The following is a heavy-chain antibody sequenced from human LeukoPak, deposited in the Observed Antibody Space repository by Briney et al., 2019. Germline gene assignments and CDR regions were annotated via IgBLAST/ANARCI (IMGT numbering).Heavy chain of an antibody. D-gene: IGHD6-19*01. CDR2: ISSSGSTI. CDR1: GFTFSSYE. Sequence: GGSLRLSCAASGFTFSSYEMNWVRQAPGKGLEWVSYISSSGSTIYYADSVKGRFTISRDNSKNTLYLQMNSLRAEDTAVYYCAKDQGQWLVLGVDYWGQGTLVTVSS. J-gene: IGHJ4*02. V-gene: IGHV3-48*03. CDR3: AKDQGQWLVLGVDY.